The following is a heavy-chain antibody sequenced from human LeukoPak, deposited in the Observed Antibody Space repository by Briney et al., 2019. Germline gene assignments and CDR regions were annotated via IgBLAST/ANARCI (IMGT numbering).Heavy chain of an antibody. V-gene: IGHV3-13*04. D-gene: IGHD3-3*01. Sequence: GGSLRLSCAASGFTFNSYDMHWVRQPTGKGLEWVSSIGTAGDTYYSGSVKGRFTISRENAKNSLYLQMNSLRAGDTAMYYCAGERSGYYNYWGLGTLVTVSS. J-gene: IGHJ4*02. CDR3: AGERSGYYNY. CDR1: GFTFNSYD. CDR2: IGTAGDT.